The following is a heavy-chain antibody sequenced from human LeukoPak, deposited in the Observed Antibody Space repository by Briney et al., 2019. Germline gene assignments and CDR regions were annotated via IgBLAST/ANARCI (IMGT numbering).Heavy chain of an antibody. V-gene: IGHV4-59*01. CDR2: IYYSGST. CDR3: ARNNDRLDAFDI. Sequence: SETLSLTCTVSGASISRYYWSWIRQPPGKGLEWIGYIYYSGSTNYNPSLKSRVTISVDTSKNQFSLKLSSATAADTAVYYCARNNDRLDAFDIWGQGTMVTVSS. J-gene: IGHJ3*02. D-gene: IGHD1-1*01. CDR1: GASISRYY.